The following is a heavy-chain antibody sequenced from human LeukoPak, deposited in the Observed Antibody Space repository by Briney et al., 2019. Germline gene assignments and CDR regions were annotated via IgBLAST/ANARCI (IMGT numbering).Heavy chain of an antibody. V-gene: IGHV3-23*01. J-gene: IGHJ4*02. CDR3: ARDYGSGSYGALGY. D-gene: IGHD3-10*01. Sequence: GGSLRLSCAASGFTFSSYAMSWVRQAPGKGLEWVSAISGSGGSTYYADSVKGRFTISRDNSKNTLYLQMNSLRAEDTAVYYCARDYGSGSYGALGYWGQGTLVTVSS. CDR1: GFTFSSYA. CDR2: ISGSGGST.